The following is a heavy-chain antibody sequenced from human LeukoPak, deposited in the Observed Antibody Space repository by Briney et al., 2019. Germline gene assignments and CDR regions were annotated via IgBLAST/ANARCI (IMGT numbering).Heavy chain of an antibody. V-gene: IGHV3-53*04. CDR3: ARGSYDSSGYYSRAFDI. Sequence: GGSLRLSCAASGFTVSSNYMSWVRQAPGKGLEWVSVIYSGGSTYYADSVKGRFTISRHNSKNTLYLQMNSLRAEDTAVYYCARGSYDSSGYYSRAFDIWGQGTMVTVSA. CDR2: IYSGGST. CDR1: GFTVSSNY. D-gene: IGHD3-22*01. J-gene: IGHJ3*02.